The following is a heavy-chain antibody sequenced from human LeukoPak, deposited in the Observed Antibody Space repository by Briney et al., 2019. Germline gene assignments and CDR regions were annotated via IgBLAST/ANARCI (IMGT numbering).Heavy chain of an antibody. CDR3: ASLNWNDVFVDY. D-gene: IGHD1-1*01. Sequence: SETLSFTGAVSGGTISSSNWWRWVRRPPGEGLEWIGEIYHSGSTNYNPPLKIRVTISVDKSTNQFSLKLSAVTAADTAVYYCASLNWNDVFVDYWGQGTLVTVSS. CDR1: GGTISSSNW. CDR2: IYHSGST. J-gene: IGHJ4*02. V-gene: IGHV4-4*02.